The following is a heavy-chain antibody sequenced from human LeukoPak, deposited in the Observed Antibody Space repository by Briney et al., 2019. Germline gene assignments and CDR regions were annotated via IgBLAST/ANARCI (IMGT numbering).Heavy chain of an antibody. J-gene: IGHJ4*02. CDR1: GFTFSSYA. D-gene: IGHD3-22*01. CDR3: ARVTYYYDSSGYPADY. Sequence: GGSQRLSCAASGFTFSSYAMHWVRQAPGKGLEWVAVISYDGSNKYYADSVKGRFTISRDNSKNTLYLQMNSLRAEDTAVYYCARVTYYYDSSGYPADYWGQGTLVTVSS. CDR2: ISYDGSNK. V-gene: IGHV3-30*19.